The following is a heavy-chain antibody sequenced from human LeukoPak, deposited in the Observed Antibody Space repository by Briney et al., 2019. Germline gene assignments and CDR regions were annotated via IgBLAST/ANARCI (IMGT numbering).Heavy chain of an antibody. CDR1: NYTFIRYG. CDR3: ASVPMDSSGHLGY. J-gene: IGHJ4*02. Sequence: GASVKVSCKASNYTFIRYGITWGRQAPGQGLEWLAWISPYNGNTKYAQKFQGRVTMTRDTSISTAYMELSRLRSDDTAVYYCASVPMDSSGHLGYWGQGTLVTVSS. D-gene: IGHD3-22*01. CDR2: ISPYNGNT. V-gene: IGHV1-18*01.